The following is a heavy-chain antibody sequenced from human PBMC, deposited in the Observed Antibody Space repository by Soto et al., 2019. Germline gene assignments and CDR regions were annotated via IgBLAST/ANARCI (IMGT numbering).Heavy chain of an antibody. Sequence: GGSLRLSCEASGFTFSSYPMHWVRQAPGKGLEWVTVISYDGGNQYYADSVKGRFTISRDNSKDTLYLQMHSLRSDDTAVYFCARGPITQTSFIDHWGQGTLVTAPQ. J-gene: IGHJ4*02. V-gene: IGHV3-30-3*01. CDR1: GFTFSSYP. D-gene: IGHD1-20*01. CDR3: ARGPITQTSFIDH. CDR2: ISYDGGNQ.